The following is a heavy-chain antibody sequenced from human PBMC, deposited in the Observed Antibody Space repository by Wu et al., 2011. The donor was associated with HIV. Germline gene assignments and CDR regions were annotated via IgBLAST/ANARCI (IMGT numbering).Heavy chain of an antibody. Sequence: QVQLVQSGAEVKKPGASVKISCKASGYNFINYGISWVRQAPGQGLEWMGWISPYNGDTDYAQKLQGRVTMTTDTSTSTAYMELRSLRSDDTAVYFCARDPPGYPYFFDYWGQGTLVTVSS. CDR2: ISPYNGDT. V-gene: IGHV1-18*01. CDR3: ARDPPGYPYFFDY. CDR1: GYNFINYG. J-gene: IGHJ4*02. D-gene: IGHD5-12*01.